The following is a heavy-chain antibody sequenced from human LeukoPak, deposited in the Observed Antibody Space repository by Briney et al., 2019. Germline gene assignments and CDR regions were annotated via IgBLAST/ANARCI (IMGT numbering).Heavy chain of an antibody. CDR3: ARETGWFGESAFDY. J-gene: IGHJ4*02. CDR2: IYTSGST. CDR1: GGSISSYY. V-gene: IGHV4-4*07. Sequence: SETLSLTCTVSGGSISSYYWSWIRQPAGKGLEWIGRIYTSGSTNYNPSLKSRDTMSVDTSKNQFSLKLSSVTAADTAVYYCARETGWFGESAFDYWGQGTLVTVSS. D-gene: IGHD3-10*01.